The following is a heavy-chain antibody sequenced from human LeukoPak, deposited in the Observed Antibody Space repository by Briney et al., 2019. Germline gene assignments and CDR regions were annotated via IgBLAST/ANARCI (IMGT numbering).Heavy chain of an antibody. Sequence: ASVKVSCKASGYTFTSYAMNWVRQAPGQGLEGMGWINTNTGNPTYAQGFTGRFVFSLDTSVSTAYLQISSLKAEDTAVYYCARDRQWLVRYYMDVWGKGTTVTVSS. CDR2: INTNTGNP. CDR1: GYTFTSYA. V-gene: IGHV7-4-1*02. J-gene: IGHJ6*03. D-gene: IGHD6-19*01. CDR3: ARDRQWLVRYYMDV.